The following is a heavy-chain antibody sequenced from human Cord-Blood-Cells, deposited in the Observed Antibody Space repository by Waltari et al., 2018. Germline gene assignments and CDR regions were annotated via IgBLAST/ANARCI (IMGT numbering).Heavy chain of an antibody. CDR3: ARPTRRCSGGSCYDAFDI. D-gene: IGHD2-15*01. Sequence: EVPLVQSGAEVKKPGESLQISCKGSGYSFTSYWIDRVCQRTGQALEWLGIIYPGDSDTRYSPSFQGQVTISADKSISTAYLQWSSLKASDTAMYYCARPTRRCSGGSCYDAFDIWGQGTMVTVSS. CDR2: IYPGDSDT. J-gene: IGHJ3*02. V-gene: IGHV5-51*01. CDR1: GYSFTSYW.